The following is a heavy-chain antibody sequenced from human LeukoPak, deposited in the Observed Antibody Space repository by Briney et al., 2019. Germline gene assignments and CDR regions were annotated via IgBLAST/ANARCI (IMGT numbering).Heavy chain of an antibody. Sequence: ASVKVSCKASGYTFTGYYIHWVRQAPGQGLEWMGWINPNSGGTNYAQKFQGRVTMTRDTSISTAYMELSSLRSDDTAVYYCARVWIEYGAGSRTFDYWGQGTLVTVSS. J-gene: IGHJ4*02. D-gene: IGHD3-10*01. V-gene: IGHV1-2*02. CDR3: ARVWIEYGAGSRTFDY. CDR2: INPNSGGT. CDR1: GYTFTGYY.